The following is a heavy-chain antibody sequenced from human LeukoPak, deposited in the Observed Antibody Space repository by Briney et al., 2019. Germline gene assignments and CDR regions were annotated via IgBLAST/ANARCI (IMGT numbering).Heavy chain of an antibody. J-gene: IGHJ5*02. CDR2: IYYSGST. V-gene: IGHV4-59*01. CDR1: GGSISSYY. D-gene: IGHD1-26*01. CDR3: ARDPVATNWFDP. Sequence: PSETLSLTCTVSGGSISSYYWSWIRPPPGKGLEWMGYIYYSGSTNYNPSLKSRVTISVDTSKNQFSLKLSSVTAADTAVYYCARDPVATNWFDPWGQGTLVTVSS.